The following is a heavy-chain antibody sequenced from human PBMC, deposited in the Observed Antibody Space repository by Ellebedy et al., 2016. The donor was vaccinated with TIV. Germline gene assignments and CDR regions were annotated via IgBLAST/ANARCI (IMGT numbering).Heavy chain of an antibody. J-gene: IGHJ5*02. CDR3: ARQLVWGSDWVDP. V-gene: IGHV4-61*05. Sequence: MPSETLSLTCTVSGGSISSSSYYWSWIRQSPGKGLEWIGYVFYTGTTNYNPSLQSRVTMSLDTSKKQFPLRLRSVTAADTAIYYCARQLVWGSDWVDPWGHGILVTVSS. CDR1: GGSISSSSYY. CDR2: VFYTGTT. D-gene: IGHD3-16*01.